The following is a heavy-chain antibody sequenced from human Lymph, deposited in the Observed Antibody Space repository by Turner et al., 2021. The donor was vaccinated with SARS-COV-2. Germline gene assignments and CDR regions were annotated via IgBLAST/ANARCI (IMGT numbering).Heavy chain of an antibody. J-gene: IGHJ4*02. CDR1: GYTFTDYY. CDR3: ARGESIAVAGTQYFDY. CDR2: INPNSGGT. Sequence: QVHLVQSGAEVKKPGASVKVSCKASGYTFTDYYMHWVRQAPGQGLEWMGWINPNSGGTNYAQKFQGRVTMTRDTSISTAYMELRWLRSDDTAVYFCARGESIAVAGTQYFDYWGQGTLVTVSP. D-gene: IGHD6-19*01. V-gene: IGHV1-2*02.